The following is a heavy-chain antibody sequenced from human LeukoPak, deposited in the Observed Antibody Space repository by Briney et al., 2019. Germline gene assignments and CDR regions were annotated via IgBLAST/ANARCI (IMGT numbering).Heavy chain of an antibody. D-gene: IGHD5-24*01. Sequence: GESLKISCKGSGYTFTNYWIGWVRQMPGKGLEWMGIIYPADSDTRYSPSFQGQVTISVDRSISTAYLQWSSLKASDTAMYYCARLGGYNKLDYWGQGTLVTVSS. J-gene: IGHJ4*02. CDR1: GYTFTNYW. CDR3: ARLGGYNKLDY. CDR2: IYPADSDT. V-gene: IGHV5-51*01.